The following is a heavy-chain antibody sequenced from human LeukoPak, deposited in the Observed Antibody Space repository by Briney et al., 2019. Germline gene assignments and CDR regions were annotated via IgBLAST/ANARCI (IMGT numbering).Heavy chain of an antibody. D-gene: IGHD3-16*02. CDR3: AKGGYRYEGNLDY. CDR2: ISGSGGST. Sequence: GGSLRLSCAASGFTFTTYAVSWVRHAPGQGLEWVSAISGSGGSTYYADSVKGRFTISRDNSKNTLYLQMSSLRAEDTAVYYCAKGGYRYEGNLDYWGQGTLVTVSS. V-gene: IGHV3-23*01. J-gene: IGHJ4*02. CDR1: GFTFTTYA.